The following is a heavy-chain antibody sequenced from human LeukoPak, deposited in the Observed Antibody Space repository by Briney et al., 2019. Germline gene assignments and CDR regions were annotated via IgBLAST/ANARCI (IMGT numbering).Heavy chain of an antibody. J-gene: IGHJ6*03. CDR1: GFTFSSYA. V-gene: IGHV3-23*01. CDR3: AKEMGERYYYYYMDV. CDR2: ISGSGGST. D-gene: IGHD3-16*01. Sequence: GGSLRLSCAASGFTFSSYAMSWVRQAPGKGLEWVSAISGSGGSTYYADSVKGRFTISRDNSKNTLYLQMNSLRAEDTALYYCAKEMGERYYYYYMDVWGKGTTVTISS.